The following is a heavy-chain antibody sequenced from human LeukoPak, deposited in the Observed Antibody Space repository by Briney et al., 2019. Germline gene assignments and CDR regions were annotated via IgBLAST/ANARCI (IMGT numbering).Heavy chain of an antibody. V-gene: IGHV1-69*04. J-gene: IGHJ4*02. D-gene: IGHD3-9*01. CDR1: GGTFSSYA. CDR3: ANGPYYDILTGYTCED. CDR2: IIPILGIA. Sequence: SVKVSCKASGGTFSSYATSWVRQAPGQGLEWMGRIIPILGIANYAQKFQGRVTITADKSTSTAYMELSSLRSEDTAVYYCANGPYYDILTGYTCEDWGQGTLVTVSS.